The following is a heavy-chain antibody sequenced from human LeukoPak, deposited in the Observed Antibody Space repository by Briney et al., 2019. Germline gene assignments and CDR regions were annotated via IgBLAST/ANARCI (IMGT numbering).Heavy chain of an antibody. J-gene: IGHJ4*02. CDR1: RSTLSNDG. CDR2: ISGSTGST. V-gene: IGHV3-23*01. Sequence: PVWSLTLSSVFARSTLSNDGENMAGQAPWKGLEWVSLISGSTGSTYYADSVKGRFSISRDNSKNTVYLQMNSLRVEDTAVYYCAKGPVSAIMGATTLDYWGQGTVVTVSS. CDR3: AKGPVSAIMGATTLDY. D-gene: IGHD1-26*01.